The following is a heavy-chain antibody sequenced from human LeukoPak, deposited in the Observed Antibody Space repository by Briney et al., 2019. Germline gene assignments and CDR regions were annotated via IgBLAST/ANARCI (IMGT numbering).Heavy chain of an antibody. CDR1: GASFSNYY. CDR3: ARGRGAARPRYFDL. CDR2: MNQSGRA. Sequence: PSETLSLTCAVSGASFSNYYWGWVRQPPGRGLERIGEMNQSGRAKYNPSLKSRVTLSVDPSKTPFSLKLDSVTAADTAVYYCARGRGAARPRYFDLWGRGTLVTVSS. D-gene: IGHD6-6*01. J-gene: IGHJ2*01. V-gene: IGHV4-34*01.